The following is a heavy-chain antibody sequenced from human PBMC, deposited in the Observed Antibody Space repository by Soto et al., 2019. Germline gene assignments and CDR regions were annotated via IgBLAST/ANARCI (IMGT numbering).Heavy chain of an antibody. D-gene: IGHD2-15*01. CDR2: INPNSGGT. V-gene: IGHV1-2*04. CDR1: GYTFTGYY. CDR3: AKGDCSGGSCSPWHNWFEP. J-gene: IGHJ5*02. Sequence: ASVKVSCKASGYTFTGYYMHWVRQAPGQGLEWMGWINPNSGGTNYAQKFQGWVTMTRDTSISTAYMELSRLRSDDTAVYYCAKGDCSGGSCSPWHNWFEPLGQGTLVIVSS.